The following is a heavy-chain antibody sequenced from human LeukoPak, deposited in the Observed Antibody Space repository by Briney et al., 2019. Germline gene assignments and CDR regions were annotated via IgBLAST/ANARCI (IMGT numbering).Heavy chain of an antibody. CDR2: IKQVGSDK. V-gene: IGHV3-7*01. J-gene: IGHJ4*02. CDR3: ARDYD. Sequence: GGSLRLSCAASGFTFSSNWMSWARQPPGKGREWVANIKQVGSDKYYVDSVKGRFTISRDNAKNSLYLQMNSLRVEDTAVYYCARDYDWGQGTLVTVSS. CDR1: GFTFSSNW. D-gene: IGHD4-17*01.